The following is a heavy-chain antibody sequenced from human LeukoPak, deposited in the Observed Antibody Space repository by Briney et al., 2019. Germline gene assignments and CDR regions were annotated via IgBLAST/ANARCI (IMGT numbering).Heavy chain of an antibody. CDR1: GFTVSSNY. CDR3: ARDSDSSGYYFN. CDR2: IFGGGRT. V-gene: IGHV3-66*01. J-gene: IGHJ4*02. Sequence: GGSLRLSCAASGFTVSSNYMSWVRQAPGKGLEWVSLIFGGGRTNYADSVKGRFTISRDNSKNTLFLQMNSLRAEDTAVYYCARDSDSSGYYFNWGQGTLVTVSS. D-gene: IGHD3-22*01.